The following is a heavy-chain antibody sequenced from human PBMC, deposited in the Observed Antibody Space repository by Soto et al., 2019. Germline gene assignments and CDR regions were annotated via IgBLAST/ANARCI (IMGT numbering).Heavy chain of an antibody. CDR3: ANTLYCTNGVCFHYYGMDV. Sequence: VGSLRLSCAASGFTFDDYAMHWVRQAPGKGLEWVSLISGDGGSTYYADSVKGRFTISRDNSKNSLYLQMNSLRTEDTALYYCANTLYCTNGVCFHYYGMDVWGQGTTVTVSS. CDR1: GFTFDDYA. V-gene: IGHV3-43*02. CDR2: ISGDGGST. D-gene: IGHD2-8*01. J-gene: IGHJ6*02.